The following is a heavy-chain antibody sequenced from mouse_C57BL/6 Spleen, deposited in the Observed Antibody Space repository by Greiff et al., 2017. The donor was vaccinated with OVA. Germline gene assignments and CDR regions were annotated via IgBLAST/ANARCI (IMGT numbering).Heavy chain of an antibody. Sequence: VQLQQSGAELVKPGASVKLSCKASGYTFTSYWMHWVKQRPGQGLEWIGMIHPNSGSTNYNEKFKSKATLTVDKSSSTAYMQLSSLTSEDSAVYYCARSWDERYFDVWGTGTTVTVSS. V-gene: IGHV1-64*01. J-gene: IGHJ1*03. CDR2: IHPNSGST. CDR3: ARSWDERYFDV. D-gene: IGHD4-1*01. CDR1: GYTFTSYW.